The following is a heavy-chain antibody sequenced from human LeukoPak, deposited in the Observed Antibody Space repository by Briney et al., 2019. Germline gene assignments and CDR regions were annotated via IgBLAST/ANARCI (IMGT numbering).Heavy chain of an antibody. Sequence: GGSLRLSCAASGFTFSSYAMSWVRQAPGKGLEWVSAISGSGGSTYYADSVKGRFTISRDKAKNSLYLQMSSLRDEDTAVYYCARYAYSGDFDYWGQGTLVTVTS. CDR2: ISGSGGST. D-gene: IGHD4-11*01. CDR1: GFTFSSYA. J-gene: IGHJ4*02. CDR3: ARYAYSGDFDY. V-gene: IGHV3-23*01.